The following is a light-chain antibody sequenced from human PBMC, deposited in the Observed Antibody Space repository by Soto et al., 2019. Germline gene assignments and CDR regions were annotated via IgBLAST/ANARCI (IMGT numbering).Light chain of an antibody. CDR1: QSISYW. Sequence: DIQMTQSPSTLSASVGDRVTITCRASQSISYWLAWYQQKPGKAPKLLIYKASSLESGVPSRFSGSGSGTEFTLTISSLQPDDFATYYCQQYNNDWTFGQGTKVEIK. CDR3: QQYNNDWT. CDR2: KAS. V-gene: IGKV1-5*03. J-gene: IGKJ1*01.